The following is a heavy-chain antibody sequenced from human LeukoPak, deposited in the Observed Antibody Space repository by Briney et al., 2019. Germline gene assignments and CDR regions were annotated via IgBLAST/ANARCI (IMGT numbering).Heavy chain of an antibody. J-gene: IGHJ1*01. D-gene: IGHD3-22*01. Sequence: ASVKVSCKTSGYSFIDYYMHWVRQAPGQGLEWMGWINPNSDGTNYAQNFQGRVTMTRDTSISTAYMELSRLRSDDTAVYYCARGSYDSSDFEYFQHWGQGTLVTVSS. CDR2: INPNSDGT. CDR3: ARGSYDSSDFEYFQH. CDR1: GYSFIDYY. V-gene: IGHV1-2*02.